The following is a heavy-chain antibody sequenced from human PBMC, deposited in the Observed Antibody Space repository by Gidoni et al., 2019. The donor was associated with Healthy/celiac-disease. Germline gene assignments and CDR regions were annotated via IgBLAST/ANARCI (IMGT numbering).Heavy chain of an antibody. CDR1: GFTFSSYW. D-gene: IGHD3-10*01. J-gene: IGHJ6*02. Sequence: EVQLVASGGGLVQPGGSLRLSCAPSGFTFSSYWMGWVRQAPGKGLEWVDNIKKDGSEKYYVDSVKGLFTISRDNAKNSLYLQMNRLRAEDTAVYYCARFVGGSRYYYGMDVWGQGTTVTVSS. V-gene: IGHV3-7*01. CDR2: IKKDGSEK. CDR3: ARFVGGSRYYYGMDV.